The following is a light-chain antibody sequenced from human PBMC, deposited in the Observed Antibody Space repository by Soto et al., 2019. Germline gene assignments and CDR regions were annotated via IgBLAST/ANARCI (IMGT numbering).Light chain of an antibody. V-gene: IGKV3-15*01. CDR1: QSVSSN. Sequence: EIVMTQSPATLSVSPGERATLSCRASQSVSSNLAWYQQKPGQAPRLLVYGASTRATGIPARFSGSGSGTEFTLTISSLQSEDSAVYYCQEYSAWWTFGQGTTVEIK. CDR3: QEYSAWWT. J-gene: IGKJ1*01. CDR2: GAS.